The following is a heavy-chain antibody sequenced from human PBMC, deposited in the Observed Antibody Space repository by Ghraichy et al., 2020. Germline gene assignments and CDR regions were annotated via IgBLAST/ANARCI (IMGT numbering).Heavy chain of an antibody. CDR2: LSNHQVT. CDR3: ARKVWHKCDY. J-gene: IGHJ4*02. Sequence: GESLNISCAASGFIVSDYSMNWVRQAPGKGLEWVAYLSNHQVTSYASSVRGRFTISRDSVKNSVHLQMDSLRDDDTAVYYCARKVWHKCDYWGQGTLVTVSS. V-gene: IGHV3-48*02. CDR1: GFIVSDYS.